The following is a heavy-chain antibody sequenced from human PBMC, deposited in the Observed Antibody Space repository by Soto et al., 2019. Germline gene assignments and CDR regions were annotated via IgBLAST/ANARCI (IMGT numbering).Heavy chain of an antibody. CDR2: LNHGGGTAT. V-gene: IGHV3-23*01. CDR3: VKDRPLSRNYQELHY. J-gene: IGHJ4*02. D-gene: IGHD1-7*01. CDR1: GFTFSDYA. Sequence: EVQLLESGGGLVQPGGSLRLSCAASGFTFSDYAMTWVRQAPGKGLEWVAALNHGGGTATYYADSVKGRFTISRDNSKNTLHLQRNSLRAEDTAIYFSVKDRPLSRNYQELHYWGQGTLVTVSS.